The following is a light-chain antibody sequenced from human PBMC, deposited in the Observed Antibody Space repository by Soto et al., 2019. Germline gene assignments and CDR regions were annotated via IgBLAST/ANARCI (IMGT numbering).Light chain of an antibody. Sequence: DIQMTQSPSSLSASVGDRVTITCRASQSISSYLNWYQQKPGKAPKLLIYAASSLQSGVPSRFSGSGSGTDFTLTISSVQPEDFAAYYCQQSYSTLGLTFGGGTKVEIK. V-gene: IGKV1-39*01. CDR1: QSISSY. CDR2: AAS. J-gene: IGKJ4*01. CDR3: QQSYSTLGLT.